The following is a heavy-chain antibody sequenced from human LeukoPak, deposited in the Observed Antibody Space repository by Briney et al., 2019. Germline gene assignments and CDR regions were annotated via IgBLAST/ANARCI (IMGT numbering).Heavy chain of an antibody. CDR2: ISYDGSNK. CDR1: GFTFSSYG. CDR3: AKPLSNRGEQHYFDY. V-gene: IGHV3-30*18. Sequence: GGSLRLSCAASGFTFSSYGMHWVRQAPGKGLEWVAVISYDGSNKYYADSVKGRFTISRDNSKNTLYLQMNSLRAEDTAVYYCAKPLSNRGEQHYFDYWGQGTLVTVSS. D-gene: IGHD1-26*01. J-gene: IGHJ4*02.